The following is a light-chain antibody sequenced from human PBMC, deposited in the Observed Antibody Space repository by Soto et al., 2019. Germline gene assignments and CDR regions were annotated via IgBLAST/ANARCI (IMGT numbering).Light chain of an antibody. CDR3: QQRSNLIT. CDR2: DAS. Sequence: EIVLTQSPATLSLSPGERATLSCRASQSVSSYLAWYQQKPGQAPRLLIYDASNRATGIPARFRGSGSGTDFTLTISSLEPEDFAVYYCQQRSNLITFGGGTKVDIK. J-gene: IGKJ4*01. V-gene: IGKV3-11*01. CDR1: QSVSSY.